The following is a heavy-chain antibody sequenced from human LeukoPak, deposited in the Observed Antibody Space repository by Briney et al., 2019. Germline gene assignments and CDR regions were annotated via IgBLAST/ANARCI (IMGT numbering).Heavy chain of an antibody. CDR2: ISSSSSYI. D-gene: IGHD5-18*01. J-gene: IGHJ4*02. CDR3: ARGVAAMVEDY. CDR1: GFTFSSYS. V-gene: IGHV3-21*01. Sequence: GGSLRLSCAASGFTFSSYSMNWVRQAPGKGLEWVLSISSSSSYIYYADSVKGRFTISRDNAKNSLYLQMNSLRAEDTAVYYCARGVAAMVEDYWGQGTLVTVSS.